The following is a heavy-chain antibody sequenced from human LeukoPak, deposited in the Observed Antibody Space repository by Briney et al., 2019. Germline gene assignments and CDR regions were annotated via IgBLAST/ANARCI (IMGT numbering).Heavy chain of an antibody. CDR2: IYPGDSDT. CDR3: ARHPYCSGGSCYSDY. V-gene: IGHV5-51*01. Sequence: GESLKISCKGSGYSFTSYWIGWVRQMPGKGLEWMGIIYPGDSDTRYSPSFQGQVTISADKSISTAYLQWSSLKASDTAVYYCARHPYCSGGSCYSDYWGQGTLVTVSS. J-gene: IGHJ4*02. D-gene: IGHD2-15*01. CDR1: GYSFTSYW.